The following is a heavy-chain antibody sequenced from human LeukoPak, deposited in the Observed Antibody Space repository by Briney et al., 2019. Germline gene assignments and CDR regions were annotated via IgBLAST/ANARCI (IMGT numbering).Heavy chain of an antibody. Sequence: SETLSLTCTVSGGSVNSSIDYWSWIRQPPGKGLEWIGYIFHSGRTTYNPSLRSRVAISVDTSKNQFPVNLRSVTAADTAIYYCARAPWVTFIPRWFDPWGQGTLVTVSS. J-gene: IGHJ5*02. CDR3: ARAPWVTFIPRWFDP. CDR1: GGSVNSSIDY. V-gene: IGHV4-61*01. CDR2: IFHSGRT. D-gene: IGHD3-16*01.